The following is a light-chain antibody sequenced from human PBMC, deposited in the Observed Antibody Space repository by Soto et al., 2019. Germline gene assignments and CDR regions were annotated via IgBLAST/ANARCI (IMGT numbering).Light chain of an antibody. Sequence: QSALTQPATVSGSPGQSITISCTGTNSDVGYYNLVSWYQQYPGKAPKLLIYEATRRPSGASHRFSGSKPGNTASLTISGLQADDEAHYYCCSYAGSSTLVFGGGTKLTVL. CDR1: NSDVGYYNL. V-gene: IGLV2-23*01. CDR3: CSYAGSSTLV. CDR2: EAT. J-gene: IGLJ3*02.